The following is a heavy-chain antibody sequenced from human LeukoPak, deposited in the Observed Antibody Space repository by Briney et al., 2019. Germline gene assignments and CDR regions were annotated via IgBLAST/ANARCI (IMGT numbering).Heavy chain of an antibody. V-gene: IGHV3-53*01. CDR3: ARGGVDYWNPRY. Sequence: PGGSLRLSCVASGFTVSNFHMSWVRQAPGKGLEWVSLLYSGGSTYYADSVEGRFTISRGDSKNTIFLQMNTLRAEDTATYYCARGGVDYWNPRYWGQGTLVTVSS. D-gene: IGHD1-1*01. J-gene: IGHJ4*02. CDR2: LYSGGST. CDR1: GFTVSNFH.